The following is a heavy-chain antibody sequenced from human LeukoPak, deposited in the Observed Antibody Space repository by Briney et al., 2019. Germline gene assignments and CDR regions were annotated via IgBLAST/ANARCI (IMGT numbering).Heavy chain of an antibody. CDR2: IYHSGST. CDR1: GYSISSGYY. CDR3: ARTGAAAGTSS. Sequence: SETLSLTCAVSGYSISSGYYWGWIRQPPGKGLEWIGSIYHSGSTYYNPSLKSRVTISVDTSKNQFSLKLSSATAADTDIYYCARTGAAAGTSSWGQGTLVTASS. D-gene: IGHD6-13*01. V-gene: IGHV4-38-2*01. J-gene: IGHJ5*02.